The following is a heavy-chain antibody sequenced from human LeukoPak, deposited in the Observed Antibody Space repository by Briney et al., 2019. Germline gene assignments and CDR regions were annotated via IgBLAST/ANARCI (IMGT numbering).Heavy chain of an antibody. V-gene: IGHV1-2*02. CDR2: INPNSGGT. D-gene: IGHD2-2*01. CDR3: ARLVSGCSSTSCLGFLDY. CDR1: GYTFTGYY. Sequence: ASVKVSCKASGYTFTGYYMHWVRQAPGQGLEWMGWINPNSGGTNYAQKFQGRVTMTRDTSISTAYMELSRLRSDDTAVYYCARLVSGCSSTSCLGFLDYWGQGTLVTVSS. J-gene: IGHJ4*02.